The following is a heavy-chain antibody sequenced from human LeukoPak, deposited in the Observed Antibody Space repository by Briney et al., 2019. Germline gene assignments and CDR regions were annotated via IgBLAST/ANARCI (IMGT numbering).Heavy chain of an antibody. Sequence: GGSLRLSCAASGFTFSSYAMSWVRQAPGKGLEWVSAISGSGGSTYYADSVKGRFTISRDNSKNTLYLQVNSLRAEDTAVYYCAKGIGGSSWYYFDYWGQGTLVTVSS. J-gene: IGHJ4*02. CDR2: ISGSGGST. CDR3: AKGIGGSSWYYFDY. V-gene: IGHV3-23*01. CDR1: GFTFSSYA. D-gene: IGHD6-13*01.